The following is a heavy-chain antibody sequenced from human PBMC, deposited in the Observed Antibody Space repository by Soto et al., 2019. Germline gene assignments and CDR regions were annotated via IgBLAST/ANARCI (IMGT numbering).Heavy chain of an antibody. D-gene: IGHD2-8*02. CDR2: ISYSGTT. J-gene: IGHJ4*02. CDR1: GGSLSNNHYY. CDR3: ARDKITGLFDY. Sequence: SETLSLTCTVSGGSLSNNHYYWGWVRQPPGKGLEWIASISYSGTTYYNPSLKSRVTKSVDTSRNQFSLKLTSVTAADTAVYYCARDKITGLFDYWGQGTLVTVSS. V-gene: IGHV4-39*02.